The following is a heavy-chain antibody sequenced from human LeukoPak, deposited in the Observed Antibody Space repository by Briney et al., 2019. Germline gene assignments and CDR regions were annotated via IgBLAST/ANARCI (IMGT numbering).Heavy chain of an antibody. D-gene: IGHD6-13*01. CDR2: IIPAFGAA. V-gene: IGHV1-69*13. J-gene: IGHJ3*01. CDR3: ARAAAGGPLNALHS. Sequence: SVKVSCKASGGTFSSYAISWVRQAQGEGLEWMGGIIPAFGAARHSQTFQGRVTISADESTKTAYMELRSLTSDDTAVYYCARAAAGGPLNALHSWGPGTVVTVSS. CDR1: GGTFSSYA.